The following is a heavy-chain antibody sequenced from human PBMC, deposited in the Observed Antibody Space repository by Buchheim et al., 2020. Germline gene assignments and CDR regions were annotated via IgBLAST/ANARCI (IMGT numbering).Heavy chain of an antibody. J-gene: IGHJ4*02. CDR2: IWYDGSNK. CDR1: GFTFSSYG. D-gene: IGHD4-23*01. CDR3: ARPGVVTGFDY. V-gene: IGHV3-33*01. Sequence: QVQLVESGGGVVQPGRSLRLSCAASGFTFSSYGMHWVRQAPGKGLEWVAVIWYDGSNKYSADFVKGRFTISRDNSKNTLYLQMNSLRAEDTAVYYCARPGVVTGFDYWGQGTL.